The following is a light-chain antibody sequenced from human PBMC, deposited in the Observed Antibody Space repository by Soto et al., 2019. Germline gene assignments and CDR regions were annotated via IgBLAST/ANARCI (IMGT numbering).Light chain of an antibody. CDR1: QSVSSY. J-gene: IGKJ4*01. CDR3: QLVSNWPLT. CDR2: DAS. V-gene: IGKV3-11*01. Sequence: EIVLTQSPATLSLSPGERATLSCRASQSVSSYLAWYQQKPRQAPRHLLYDASNRAPGIPARFSGSGSGTDLPLTISSLGSEDFAVYYCQLVSNWPLTFGGGTKVEIK.